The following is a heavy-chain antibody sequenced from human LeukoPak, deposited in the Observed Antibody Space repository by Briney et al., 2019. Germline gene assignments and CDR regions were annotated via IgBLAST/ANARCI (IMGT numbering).Heavy chain of an antibody. V-gene: IGHV3-30*18. CDR2: LPYDGNNE. CDR3: AKDGRYCTGGSCYNLLNS. Sequence: RGSLRLSCAASGFFFSNSGMHWVRQAPGKRLEWVAILPYDGNNEYYADSVKGRFTASRDNSENTLYLQMNSLRSEDTAVYYCAKDGRYCTGGSCYNLLNSWGQGTLVIVSS. D-gene: IGHD2-15*01. J-gene: IGHJ4*02. CDR1: GFFFSNSG.